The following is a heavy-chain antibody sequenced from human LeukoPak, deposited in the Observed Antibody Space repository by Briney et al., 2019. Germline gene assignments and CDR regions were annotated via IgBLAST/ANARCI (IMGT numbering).Heavy chain of an antibody. CDR1: GFTFSSYE. CDR2: ISSSGSTI. Sequence: GGSLRLSCAASGFTFSSYEVNWVRQAPGKGLEWVSYISSSGSTIYYADSVKGRFTISRDNAKNSLYLQMNSLRAEDTAVYYCARSGYYYGMDVWGKGTTVIVSS. J-gene: IGHJ6*04. V-gene: IGHV3-48*03. CDR3: ARSGYYYGMDV.